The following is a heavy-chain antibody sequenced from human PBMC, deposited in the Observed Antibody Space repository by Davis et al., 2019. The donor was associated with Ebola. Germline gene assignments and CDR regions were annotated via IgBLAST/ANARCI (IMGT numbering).Heavy chain of an antibody. J-gene: IGHJ6*02. V-gene: IGHV1-3*01. D-gene: IGHD6-19*01. CDR1: GYTFTSYA. CDR3: ARDLLNSSGWLLRGYYGMDV. Sequence: ASVKVSCKASGYTFTSYAMHWVRQAPGQRLEWMGWINAGNGNTKYSQKFQGRVTITRDTSASTAYMELSSLRSEDTAVYYCARDLLNSSGWLLRGYYGMDVWGQGTTVTVSS. CDR2: INAGNGNT.